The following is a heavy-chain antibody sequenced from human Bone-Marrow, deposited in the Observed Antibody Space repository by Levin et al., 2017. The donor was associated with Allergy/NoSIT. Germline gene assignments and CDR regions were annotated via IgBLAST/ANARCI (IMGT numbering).Heavy chain of an antibody. CDR2: INSDGSDT. V-gene: IGHV3-74*01. D-gene: IGHD3-16*02. J-gene: IGHJ4*02. Sequence: LSLTCAASGFTFSSKWMHWVRQAPGKGLVWVSRINSDGSDTGYADSVKGRFTISRDNAKNTLYLQMNSLRAEDTAVYYCTRGGDYLWGGYRYFGWLDYWGQGTLVTVSS. CDR3: TRGGDYLWGGYRYFGWLDY. CDR1: GFTFSSKW.